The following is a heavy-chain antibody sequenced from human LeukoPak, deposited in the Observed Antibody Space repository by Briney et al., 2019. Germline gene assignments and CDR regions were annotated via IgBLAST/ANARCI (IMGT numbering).Heavy chain of an antibody. CDR3: AKNGDRGAYCSGGTCYPFYYYYIDV. V-gene: IGHV3-23*01. CDR2: ISSTGGTT. CDR1: GFTFSSYG. J-gene: IGHJ6*03. D-gene: IGHD2-15*01. Sequence: AGTPRLSCAASGFTFSSYGMSWVRQAPGKGLEWVSSISSTGGTTYYADSVKGRFTISRDNSKNTLYLQMNSLRAEDTATYYCAKNGDRGAYCSGGTCYPFYYYYIDVWGKGTTVTISS.